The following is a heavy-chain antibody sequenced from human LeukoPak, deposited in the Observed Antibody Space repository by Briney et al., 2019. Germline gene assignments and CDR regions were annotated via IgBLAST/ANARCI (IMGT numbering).Heavy chain of an antibody. D-gene: IGHD4-17*01. J-gene: IGHJ4*02. Sequence: SVKVSCKASGGTFSSYAISWVRQAPGQGLEWMGGIIPIFGTANYAQKFQGRVTITADESTSTAYMELNSLRAEDTAVYYCARDRSPHGDYESFDYWGQGTLVTVSS. CDR2: IIPIFGTA. V-gene: IGHV1-69*01. CDR1: GGTFSSYA. CDR3: ARDRSPHGDYESFDY.